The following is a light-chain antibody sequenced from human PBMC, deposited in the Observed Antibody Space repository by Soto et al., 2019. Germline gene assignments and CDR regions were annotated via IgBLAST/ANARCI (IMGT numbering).Light chain of an antibody. CDR3: QQRSNWPPLP. V-gene: IGKV3-11*01. Sequence: EIVLTQSPATLSLSPGERSTLSCRASQSVSSYLAWYQQKPGRAPRLLIYDASNRATGIPARFSGSGSGTDFTLTIRSLEPEDFAVYYCQQRSNWPPLPFGGGTKVDI. CDR2: DAS. J-gene: IGKJ4*01. CDR1: QSVSSY.